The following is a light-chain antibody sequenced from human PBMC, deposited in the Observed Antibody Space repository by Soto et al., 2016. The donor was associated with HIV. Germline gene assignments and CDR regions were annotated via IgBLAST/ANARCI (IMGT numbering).Light chain of an antibody. CDR1: QLGEKF. J-gene: IGLJ2*01. Sequence: SFELTQAPSVSVSPGQTAAISCSGHQLGEKFVCWYQQKPGQPPVLVIYEDAKRPSGIPDRFTGSNSGNTATLTISGTQAMDEADYCCQAWDSSTDVVFGGGTRLTVL. V-gene: IGLV3-1*01. CDR3: QAWDSSTDVV. CDR2: EDA.